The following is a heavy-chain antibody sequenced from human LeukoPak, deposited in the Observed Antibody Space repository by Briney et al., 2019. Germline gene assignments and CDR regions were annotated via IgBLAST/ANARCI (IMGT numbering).Heavy chain of an antibody. J-gene: IGHJ4*02. CDR2: ISYDGSNK. D-gene: IGHD3-10*01. Sequence: PGGSLRLSCAASGFTFSSYGMHWVRQAPGKGLEWVAVISYDGSNKYYADSVKGRFTISRDNSKNTLYLQMNSLRAEDTAVYYCAKDGDTYYYGSGTFDYWGQGTLVTVSS. CDR3: AKDGDTYYYGSGTFDY. CDR1: GFTFSSYG. V-gene: IGHV3-30*18.